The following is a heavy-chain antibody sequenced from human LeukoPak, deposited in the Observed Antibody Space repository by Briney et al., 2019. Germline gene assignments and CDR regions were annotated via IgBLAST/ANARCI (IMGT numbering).Heavy chain of an antibody. V-gene: IGHV4-59*01. J-gene: IGHJ4*02. CDR1: GGSISSYY. Sequence: SETLSLTCTVSGGSISSYYWSWIRQPPGKGLEWIGYIYYSGSTNYNPSLKSRVTISVDTSKNQFSLKLSSVTAADTAVYYCARGPYSSSSGGDYFDYWGQGTLVTVSS. D-gene: IGHD6-6*01. CDR2: IYYSGST. CDR3: ARGPYSSSSGGDYFDY.